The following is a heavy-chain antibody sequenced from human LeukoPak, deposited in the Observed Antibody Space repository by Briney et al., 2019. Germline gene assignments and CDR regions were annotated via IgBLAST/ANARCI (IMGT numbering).Heavy chain of an antibody. J-gene: IGHJ6*02. CDR2: ISWNSGSI. CDR1: GFTFSSYA. V-gene: IGHV3-9*01. D-gene: IGHD6-19*01. CDR3: AKDSGWYEYYYYGMDV. Sequence: PGGSLRLSCAASGFTFSSYAMSWVRQAPGKGLEWVSGISWNSGSIGYADSVKGRFTISRDNAKNSLYLQMNSLRAEDTALYYCAKDSGWYEYYYYGMDVWGQGTTVTVSS.